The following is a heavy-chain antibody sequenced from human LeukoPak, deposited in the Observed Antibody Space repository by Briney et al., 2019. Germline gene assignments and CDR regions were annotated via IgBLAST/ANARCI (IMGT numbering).Heavy chain of an antibody. D-gene: IGHD5-12*01. V-gene: IGHV5-10-1*01. CDR3: ARIGPAVATISSDY. CDR2: IAPSDSYT. Sequence: GESLRISCKGAGYSFTSYWISCVRQMPGKGLEWMGRIAPSDSYTNYSPSFQGHVTISADKSISTAYLQWSSLKASDTAMYYCARIGPAVATISSDYWGQGTLVTVSS. CDR1: GYSFTSYW. J-gene: IGHJ4*02.